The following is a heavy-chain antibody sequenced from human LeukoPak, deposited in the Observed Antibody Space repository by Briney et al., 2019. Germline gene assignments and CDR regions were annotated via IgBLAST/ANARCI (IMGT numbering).Heavy chain of an antibody. CDR1: GYTFTSYA. D-gene: IGHD3-22*01. CDR2: INTNTGNP. J-gene: IGHJ4*02. CDR3: AKDKLTYYYDSSGYSYFDY. Sequence: GASVKVSCKASGYTFTSYAMNWVRQAPGQGLEWMGWINTNTGNPTYTQGFTGRFVFSLDTSVSTAYLQISSLKAEDTAVYYCAKDKLTYYYDSSGYSYFDYWGQGTLVTVSS. V-gene: IGHV7-4-1*02.